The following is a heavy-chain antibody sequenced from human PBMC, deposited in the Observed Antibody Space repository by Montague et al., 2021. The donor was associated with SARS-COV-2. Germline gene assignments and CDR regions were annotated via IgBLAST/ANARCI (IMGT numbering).Heavy chain of an antibody. V-gene: IGHV4-34*01. CDR2: TNHSGST. Sequence: SETLSLTCAVYGGSFSGYYWSWIRQPPGKGLEWTGETNHSGSTNXNPSLKSRVTISVDTSKNQFSLKLSSVTAADTAVYYCARGRGTALFRRIYFGMDVWGQGTTVTVSS. D-gene: IGHD1-1*01. CDR1: GGSFSGYY. CDR3: ARGRGTALFRRIYFGMDV. J-gene: IGHJ6*02.